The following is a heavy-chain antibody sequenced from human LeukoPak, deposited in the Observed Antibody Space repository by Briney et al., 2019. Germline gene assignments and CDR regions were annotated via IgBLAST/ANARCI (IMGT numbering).Heavy chain of an antibody. CDR1: GFTFSNYG. D-gene: IGHD2-21*02. CDR3: VKARMPHCGTDCLES. CDR2: IRGSGGGT. V-gene: IGHV3-23*01. Sequence: GGSLRLSCAASGFTFSNYGMSWVRQAPGKGLEWVSVIRGSGGGTYYADSVKGRFTISRDNSKNTVYLQMNSLRAEDTAVYYCVKARMPHCGTDCLESWGQGTLVTVSS. J-gene: IGHJ4*02.